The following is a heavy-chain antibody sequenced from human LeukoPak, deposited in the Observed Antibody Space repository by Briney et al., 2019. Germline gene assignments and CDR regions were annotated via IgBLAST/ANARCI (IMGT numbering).Heavy chain of an antibody. V-gene: IGHV3-30*04. J-gene: IGHJ4*02. CDR3: AIHIGLAVAGTHRPVDY. CDR1: GFTFSSYA. CDR2: ISYDGSNK. D-gene: IGHD6-19*01. Sequence: PGGSLRLSCAASGFTFSSYAMHWVRQAPGKGLEWVAVISYDGSNKYYADSVKGRFTISRDNSKNTLYLQMNSLRAEDTAVYYCAIHIGLAVAGTHRPVDYWGQGTLVTVSS.